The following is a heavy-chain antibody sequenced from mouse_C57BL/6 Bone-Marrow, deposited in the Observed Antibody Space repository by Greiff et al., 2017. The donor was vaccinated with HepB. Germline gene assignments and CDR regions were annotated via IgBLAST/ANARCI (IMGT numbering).Heavy chain of an antibody. J-gene: IGHJ4*01. Sequence: VQLQQSGPGLVQPSQSLSITCTVSGFSFTSYGVHWVRQSPGKGLEWLGVIWSGGSTDYNAAFISRLSLSKDNSKSQVFFKMNSLQADDTAIYYCARNPLLRGYAMDYWGQGTSVTVSS. D-gene: IGHD1-2*01. CDR2: IWSGGST. CDR3: ARNPLLRGYAMDY. V-gene: IGHV2-2*01. CDR1: GFSFTSYG.